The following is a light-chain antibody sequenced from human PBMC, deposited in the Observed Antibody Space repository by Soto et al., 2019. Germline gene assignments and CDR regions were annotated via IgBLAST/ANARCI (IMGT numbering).Light chain of an antibody. V-gene: IGKV3-20*01. CDR1: QSVGRNY. CDR2: GAS. CDR3: QQYDSSPLT. J-gene: IGKJ4*01. Sequence: EIVLTQSPGTLSLSPGERATLSCRASQSVGRNYLAWYQQKLGQAPMLLIHGASSRATGLPDTFSGSGSWTDFILTISRVEPEDYAVYYCQQYDSSPLTFGGGTKVEIK.